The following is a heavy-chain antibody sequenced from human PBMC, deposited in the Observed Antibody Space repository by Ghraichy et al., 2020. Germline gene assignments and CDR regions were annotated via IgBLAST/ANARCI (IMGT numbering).Heavy chain of an antibody. D-gene: IGHD4-17*01. V-gene: IGHV3-23*01. CDR2: IFGDGDGQ. CDR1: GFAFGNFGSYT. Sequence: LSLTCVASGFAFGNFGSYTMAWVRQAPGKGLEWVAGIFGDGDGQVYADSVKGRFTISRDNSKNTLYLRMSTLRVYDTAIYYCAKDEAPDYGHFDSWGQGTLVTVSS. CDR3: AKDEAPDYGHFDS. J-gene: IGHJ4*02.